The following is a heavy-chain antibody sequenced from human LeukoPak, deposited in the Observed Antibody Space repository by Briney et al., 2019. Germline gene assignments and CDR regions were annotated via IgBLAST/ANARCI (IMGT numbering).Heavy chain of an antibody. Sequence: SETLSLTCTVSGGSISSSSYYWGWIRQPPGKGLEWIGSIYYSGSTYYNPSLKSRVTISVDTSKNQFSLKLSSVTAADTAVYYCARLDYSSSWYVIDYWGQGTLVTVSS. CDR2: IYYSGST. CDR3: ARLDYSSSWYVIDY. D-gene: IGHD6-13*01. V-gene: IGHV4-39*01. CDR1: GGSISSSSYY. J-gene: IGHJ4*02.